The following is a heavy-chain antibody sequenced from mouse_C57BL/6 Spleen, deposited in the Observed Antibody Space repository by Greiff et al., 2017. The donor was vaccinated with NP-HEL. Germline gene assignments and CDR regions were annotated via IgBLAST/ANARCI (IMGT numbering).Heavy chain of an antibody. CDR3: ARSPNFWTDY. V-gene: IGHV1-82*01. J-gene: IGHJ2*01. CDR1: GYAFSSSW. Sequence: QVQLQQSGPELVKPGASVKISCKASGYAFSSSWMNWVKQRPGKGLEWIGRIYPGDGDTNYNGKFKGKATLTADKSSSTAYMQLSSLTSEDSAVYFCARSPNFWTDYWGQGTTLTVSS. CDR2: IYPGDGDT.